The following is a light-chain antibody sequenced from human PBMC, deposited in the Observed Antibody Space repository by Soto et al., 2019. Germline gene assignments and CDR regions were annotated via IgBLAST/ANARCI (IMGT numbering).Light chain of an antibody. CDR3: QQYYNFPFT. Sequence: AIRMTQSPSSFSASTGDRVTITCRASQGIGSYLAWFQQKSGTAPQLLIYAASTLQSGIPSRFSGSGSGTDFTLTISCLQSEDFATYDCQQYYNFPFTFGQGTKLEVK. V-gene: IGKV1-8*01. CDR2: AAS. CDR1: QGIGSY. J-gene: IGKJ2*01.